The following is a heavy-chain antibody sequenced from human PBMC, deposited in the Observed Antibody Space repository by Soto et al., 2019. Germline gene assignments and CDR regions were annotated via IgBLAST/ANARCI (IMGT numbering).Heavy chain of an antibody. Sequence: QVQVVESGGGVVQPGKSLRLSCAASAFTLSKFVMHWVRQAPGRGLEWVAVTSNDGSNTFYADSVKGRFTISRDNSKNTVYLQMNSLRTEGTAVYYCARGNLDVWGQGTTVTVSS. CDR2: TSNDGSNT. CDR3: ARGNLDV. D-gene: IGHD1-7*01. CDR1: AFTLSKFV. V-gene: IGHV3-30-3*01. J-gene: IGHJ6*02.